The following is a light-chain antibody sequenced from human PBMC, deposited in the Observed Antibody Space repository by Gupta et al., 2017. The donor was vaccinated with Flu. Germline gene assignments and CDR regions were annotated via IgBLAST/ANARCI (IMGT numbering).Light chain of an antibody. CDR2: RNN. CDR1: SSNIGSNY. V-gene: IGLV1-47*01. Sequence: SSSNIGSNYVYWYQQLPGTAPKLLIQRNNQRPSGVPDRFSGSKSGTSASLAISGLRSEYEADYYCAAWDDSLTSYVFGTGTKVTVL. J-gene: IGLJ1*01. CDR3: AAWDDSLTSYV.